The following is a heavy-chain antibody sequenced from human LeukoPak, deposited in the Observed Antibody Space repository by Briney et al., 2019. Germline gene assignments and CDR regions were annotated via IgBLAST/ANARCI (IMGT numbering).Heavy chain of an antibody. CDR2: MNPNSGNT. Sequence: ASVKVSCKASGYTFTSYYIHWVRQATGQGLEWMGWMNPNSGNTGYAQKFQGRVTITRNTSISTAYMELSSLRSEDTAVYYCARAGYSSGWPYYYYYMDVWGKGTTVTVSS. J-gene: IGHJ6*03. D-gene: IGHD6-19*01. CDR3: ARAGYSSGWPYYYYYMDV. V-gene: IGHV1-8*01. CDR1: GYTFTSYY.